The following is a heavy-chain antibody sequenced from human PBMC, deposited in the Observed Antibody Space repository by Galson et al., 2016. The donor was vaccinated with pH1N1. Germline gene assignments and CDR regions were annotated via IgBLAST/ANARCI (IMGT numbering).Heavy chain of an antibody. Sequence: LVKPTQTLTLTCNFSGFSVSSSGMGVGWIRPPPGKALEWLAVIYWDDDKRYSPSLKSRLTITKDTSKNQVVLKMTNMDPADTATYYCAHREVMITNAFDFWGQGTMVTVSS. V-gene: IGHV2-5*02. CDR3: AHREVMITNAFDF. J-gene: IGHJ3*01. CDR1: GFSVSSSGMG. CDR2: IYWDDDK. D-gene: IGHD3-16*01.